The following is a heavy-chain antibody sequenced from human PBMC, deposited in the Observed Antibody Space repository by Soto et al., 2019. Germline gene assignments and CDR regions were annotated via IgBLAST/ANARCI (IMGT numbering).Heavy chain of an antibody. V-gene: IGHV3-33*01. Sequence: QPGGSLRLSCAASGFTFSSYGMHWVRQAPGKGLEWVAVIWYDGSNKYYADSVKGRFTISRDNSKNTLYLQMNSLRAEDTAVYYCARERSIVDTAMVNWGQGTLVTVSS. D-gene: IGHD5-18*01. J-gene: IGHJ4*02. CDR2: IWYDGSNK. CDR3: ARERSIVDTAMVN. CDR1: GFTFSSYG.